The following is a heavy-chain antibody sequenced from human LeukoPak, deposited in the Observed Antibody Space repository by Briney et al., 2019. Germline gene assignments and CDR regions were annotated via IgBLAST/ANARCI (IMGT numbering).Heavy chain of an antibody. CDR2: ISGSGAAP. Sequence: GESLRPSCAASGFTFSSYAISWVRQAPGKGLEWVSAISGSGAAPTYADSVKGRFTISRDNSMNTLYLQMNSLRADDTAVYYCAKDLRRLRVDDFDCWGQGTPVTVSS. V-gene: IGHV3-23*01. D-gene: IGHD5-12*01. CDR1: GFTFSSYA. J-gene: IGHJ4*02. CDR3: AKDLRRLRVDDFDC.